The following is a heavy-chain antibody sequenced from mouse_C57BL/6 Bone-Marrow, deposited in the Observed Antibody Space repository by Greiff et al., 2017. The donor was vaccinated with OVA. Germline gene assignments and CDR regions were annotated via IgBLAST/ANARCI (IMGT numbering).Heavy chain of an antibody. CDR1: GYTFTDYE. D-gene: IGHD2-5*01. Sequence: VKLQESGAELVRPGASVTLSCKASGYTFTDYEMHWVKQTPVHGLEWIGAIDPETGGTAYNQKFKGKAILTADKSSSTACMVLRSLTSADSAVYYFTRGYSNYYAMDYWCQGPSVTVSS. CDR3: TRGYSNYYAMDY. CDR2: IDPETGGT. J-gene: IGHJ4*01. V-gene: IGHV1-15*01.